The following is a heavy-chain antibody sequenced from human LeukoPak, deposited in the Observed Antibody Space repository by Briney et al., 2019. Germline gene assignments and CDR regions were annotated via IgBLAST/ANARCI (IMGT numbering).Heavy chain of an antibody. Sequence: GGSLRLSCAASGFTFDGSAMHWVRQVPGKCLEWVSSISWDSGNLDYADSVRGRFTISRDNAKNSLYLQMNSLKPGDTALYYCAKEGSACTNGICRYFDYWGQGTLVTVSS. D-gene: IGHD2-8*01. J-gene: IGHJ4*02. CDR1: GFTFDGSA. V-gene: IGHV3-9*01. CDR3: AKEGSACTNGICRYFDY. CDR2: ISWDSGNL.